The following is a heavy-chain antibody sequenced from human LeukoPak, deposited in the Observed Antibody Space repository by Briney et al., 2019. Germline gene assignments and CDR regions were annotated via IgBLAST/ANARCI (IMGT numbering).Heavy chain of an antibody. J-gene: IGHJ5*02. Sequence: GGSLRLSCAASGFTFSSYAMHWVRQAPGKGLEWVAVISYDGSNKYCADSVKGRFTISRDNSKDTLYLQMNSLRAEDTAVYYCARGLSYCSSTSCYTWGNWFDPWGQGTLVTVSS. CDR2: ISYDGSNK. CDR1: GFTFSSYA. V-gene: IGHV3-30-3*01. CDR3: ARGLSYCSSTSCYTWGNWFDP. D-gene: IGHD2-2*02.